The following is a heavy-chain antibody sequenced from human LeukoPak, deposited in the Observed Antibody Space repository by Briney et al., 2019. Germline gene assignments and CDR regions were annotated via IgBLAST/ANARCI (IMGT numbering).Heavy chain of an antibody. D-gene: IGHD5-18*01. V-gene: IGHV3-23*01. Sequence: GASLRLSCVASGFSLSGYAMSWVRQAPGKGLEWVSHIGTSDPGTFYADSVKGRFTISRDNSENTLYLQMNSLRDEDTAVYYCGRKDLKTPMVLLDVWGQGTTVTVSS. CDR2: IGTSDPGT. CDR1: GFSLSGYA. J-gene: IGHJ6*02. CDR3: GRKDLKTPMVLLDV.